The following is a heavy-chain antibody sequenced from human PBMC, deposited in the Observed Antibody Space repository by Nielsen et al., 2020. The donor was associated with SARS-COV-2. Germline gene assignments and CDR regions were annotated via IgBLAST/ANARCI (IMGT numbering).Heavy chain of an antibody. Sequence: ASVKVSCKASGYTFTSYGISWVRQAPGQGLEWMGWISAYNGNTNYAQKLQGRVTMTTDTSTSTAYMELRSLRSEDTAVYYCAKGSPEVGAPHYYGMDVWGQGTTVTVSS. V-gene: IGHV1-18*01. CDR2: ISAYNGNT. CDR1: GYTFTSYG. D-gene: IGHD1-26*01. CDR3: AKGSPEVGAPHYYGMDV. J-gene: IGHJ6*02.